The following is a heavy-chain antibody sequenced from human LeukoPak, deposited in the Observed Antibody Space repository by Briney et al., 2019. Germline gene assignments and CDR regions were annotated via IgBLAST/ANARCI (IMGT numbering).Heavy chain of an antibody. CDR3: ARRGNADGISYYYFDY. CDR2: IIGSGGST. V-gene: IGHV3-23*01. CDR1: GFTFSSYS. J-gene: IGHJ4*02. Sequence: PGGSLRLSCAASGFTFSSYSMNWVRQAPGKGLEWVSSIIGSGGSTFYADSVKGRFTISRDNSKNTMYLQMNSLRAEDTAVYYCARRGNADGISYYYFDYWGQGTLVTVSS. D-gene: IGHD5-24*01.